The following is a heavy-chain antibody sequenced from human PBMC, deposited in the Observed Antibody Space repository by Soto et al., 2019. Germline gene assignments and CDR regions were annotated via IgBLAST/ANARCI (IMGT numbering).Heavy chain of an antibody. CDR1: GFIFSDYA. V-gene: IGHV3-23*01. Sequence: GGSLRLSCSASGFIFSDYAMRWVRQAPGKGLECVSAIGGPGTDTYYADSVRGRFTVSRDNFRNTLYLQMNSLGAEDTAVYYCAKDGINRNGNNDGFDVWCQATILTVSS. CDR3: AKDGINRNGNNDGFDV. D-gene: IGHD1-20*01. CDR2: IGGPGTDT. J-gene: IGHJ3*01.